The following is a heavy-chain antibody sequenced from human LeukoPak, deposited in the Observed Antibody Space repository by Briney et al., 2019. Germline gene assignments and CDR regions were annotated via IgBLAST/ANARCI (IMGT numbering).Heavy chain of an antibody. CDR2: ISGSGDNT. CDR1: GFTFSTSA. Sequence: GGSLRLSCAASGFTFSTSAMSWVRQAPGKGLEWVSSISGSGDNTYYADSVKGRFTISRDNSKNTLFLQMNSLRAEDTALYYCAKTRGGATAALDYWGQGTLVTVSS. CDR3: AKTRGGATAALDY. V-gene: IGHV3-23*01. J-gene: IGHJ4*02. D-gene: IGHD6-13*01.